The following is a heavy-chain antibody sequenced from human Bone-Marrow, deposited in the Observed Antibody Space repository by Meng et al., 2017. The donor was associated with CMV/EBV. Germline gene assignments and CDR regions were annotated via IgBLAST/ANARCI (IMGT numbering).Heavy chain of an antibody. J-gene: IGHJ6*02. V-gene: IGHV3-7*01. Sequence: GESLKISCTDSGFTFSDYWMTWVRQTPGKGLEYVASIKYDGSENYYVHSVNGRFTISRDNAKNSLYLQMTSLRAEDTAVYYCAKDSSSKAKYYGMDVWGQGTTVTVSS. CDR1: GFTFSDYW. CDR2: IKYDGSEN. CDR3: AKDSSSKAKYYGMDV. D-gene: IGHD6-6*01.